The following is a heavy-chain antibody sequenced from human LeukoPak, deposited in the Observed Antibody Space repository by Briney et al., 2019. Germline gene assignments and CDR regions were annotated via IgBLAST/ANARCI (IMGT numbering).Heavy chain of an antibody. J-gene: IGHJ4*02. D-gene: IGHD3-22*01. Sequence: GGSLRLSCAASGFTFSSYGMHWVRQAPGKGLEWVAVISYDGSNKYYADSVKGRFTISRDNSKNTLYLQMNSLRAEDTAVYYCAKDGVGYYDSSGHIGYWGQGTLVTVSS. CDR1: GFTFSSYG. V-gene: IGHV3-30*18. CDR3: AKDGVGYYDSSGHIGY. CDR2: ISYDGSNK.